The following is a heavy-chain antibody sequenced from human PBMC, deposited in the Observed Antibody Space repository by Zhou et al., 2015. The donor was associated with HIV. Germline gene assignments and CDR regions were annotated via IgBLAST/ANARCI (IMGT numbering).Heavy chain of an antibody. CDR2: IIPIFGTA. CDR1: GGTFSSYA. Sequence: QVQLVQSGAEVKKPGSSVKVSCKASGGTFSSYAISWVRQAPGQGLEWMGGIIPIFGTANYAQKFQGRVTITADESTSTAYMELSSLRSEDTAVYYCARALAVVPAANPDLRAADYYYYYMDVWGKGTTVTVSS. CDR3: ARALAVVPAANPDLRAADYYYYYMDV. J-gene: IGHJ6*03. V-gene: IGHV1-69*01. D-gene: IGHD2-2*01.